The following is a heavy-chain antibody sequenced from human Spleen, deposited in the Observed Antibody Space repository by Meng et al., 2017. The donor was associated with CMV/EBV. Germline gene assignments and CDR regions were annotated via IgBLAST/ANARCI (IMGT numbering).Heavy chain of an antibody. J-gene: IGHJ6*02. V-gene: IGHV3-21*01. Sequence: GGSLRLSCAASGFSFGSYTMNWVRQAPGKGLEWVSSINYRGSDTYYADSVKGRFTISRDNAKNSLYLQMNSLRAEDTAVYYCARALKPLGTRSGLDVWGQGTTVTVSS. CDR1: GFSFGSYT. D-gene: IGHD1-1*01. CDR2: INYRGSDT. CDR3: ARALKPLGTRSGLDV.